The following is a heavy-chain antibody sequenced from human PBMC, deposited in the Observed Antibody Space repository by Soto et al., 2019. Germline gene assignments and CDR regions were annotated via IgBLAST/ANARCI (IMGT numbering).Heavy chain of an antibody. V-gene: IGHV4-59*11. D-gene: IGHD3-16*02. J-gene: IGHJ4*02. CDR2: IYYGVIT. Sequence: PSENRCITYTVSGCSISYHYWTWIRQPPGKGLGWIGYIYYGVITNYNPSLKSRVTISLDTSKTQFSLKLSSVTAADTAVYYCARGVIRVEMTQRGRTYFFDSWGQGTLVTSPQ. CDR1: GCSISYHY. CDR3: ARGVIRVEMTQRGRTYFFDS.